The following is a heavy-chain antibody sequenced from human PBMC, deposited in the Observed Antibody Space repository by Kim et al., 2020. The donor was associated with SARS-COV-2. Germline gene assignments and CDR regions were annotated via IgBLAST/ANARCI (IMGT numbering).Heavy chain of an antibody. CDR3: ARVGGEEMATIRFDY. J-gene: IGHJ4*02. CDR2: IYSGGST. Sequence: GGSLRLSCAASGFTVSSNYMSWVRQAPGKGLEWVSVIYSGGSTYYADSVKGRFTISRDNSKNTLYLQMNSLRAEDTAVYYCARVGGEEMATIRFDYWGQGTLVTVSS. D-gene: IGHD5-12*01. V-gene: IGHV3-66*01. CDR1: GFTVSSNY.